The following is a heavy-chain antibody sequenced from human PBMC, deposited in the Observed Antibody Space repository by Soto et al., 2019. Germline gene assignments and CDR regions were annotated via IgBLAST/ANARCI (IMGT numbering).Heavy chain of an antibody. CDR3: ARTTGSRSLDV. D-gene: IGHD3-9*01. CDR1: GASISKTGLY. CDR2: IYSSGST. V-gene: IGHV4-61*08. Sequence: QVLLQESGPGLVKPSETLSLTTTVYGASISKTGLYWSWIRQPPGKGLEWIGYIYSSGSTTYNSTLKSRVTISLHTSKNQVSLNLTSVTAADTAMYYCARTTGSRSLDVWGHGTMVSVSS. J-gene: IGHJ3*01.